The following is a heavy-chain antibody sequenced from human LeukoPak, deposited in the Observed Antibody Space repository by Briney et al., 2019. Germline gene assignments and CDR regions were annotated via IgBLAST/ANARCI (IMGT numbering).Heavy chain of an antibody. CDR3: ARDGYSGSYYDM. CDR2: IKQDGSET. Sequence: GESLRLSCAASGFSFRSYWMSWVRQAPGKGLEWVAYIKQDGSETYYVDSVRGRVTISRDNAKSSLYLQMNSLRAEDTAVYYCARDGYSGSYYDMWGQGTVVTVSS. CDR1: GFSFRSYW. V-gene: IGHV3-7*04. D-gene: IGHD1-26*01. J-gene: IGHJ3*02.